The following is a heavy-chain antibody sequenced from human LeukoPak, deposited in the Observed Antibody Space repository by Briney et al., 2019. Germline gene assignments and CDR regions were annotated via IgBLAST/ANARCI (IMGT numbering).Heavy chain of an antibody. V-gene: IGHV1-2*02. CDR1: GYIFTDYF. J-gene: IGHJ4*02. CDR3: ARDGSGTYYGDY. CDR2: IRPSSGGT. D-gene: IGHD2-15*01. Sequence: ASVKVSXKASGYIFTDYFFHWVRQAPGQGLEWMGWIRPSSGGTNYAQSFQGRVTMTRDTSINTAYMELSGLRSDDTAVYYCARDGSGTYYGDYWGPGTLVTVSS.